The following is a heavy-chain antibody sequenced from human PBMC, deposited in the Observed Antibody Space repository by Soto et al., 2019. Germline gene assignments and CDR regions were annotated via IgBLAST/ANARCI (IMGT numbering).Heavy chain of an antibody. J-gene: IGHJ3*02. CDR1: GCTFIKYV. D-gene: IGHD6-19*01. V-gene: IGHV1-18*04. CDR2: ISAYNGNE. CDR3: TSSGWPDDAFDI. Sequence: GWVTDSCKASGCTFIKYVMIAVRQAAGKGREGMGGISAYNGNEDYAQRLQGGGTMNADRSTSTDYMELRGLRDDDRAVYYCTSSGWPDDAFDIWGQGTMVTVSS.